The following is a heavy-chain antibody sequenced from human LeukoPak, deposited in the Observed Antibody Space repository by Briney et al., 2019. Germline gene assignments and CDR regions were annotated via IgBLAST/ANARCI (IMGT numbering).Heavy chain of an antibody. D-gene: IGHD3-3*01. CDR1: GYTFTSYG. Sequence: ASVTLSCTASGYTFTSYGISWVRHAPGQGLEWMGWISTYNGETNYAQTLQGRVTMTTDTSTSTDYMELRSRRSDDTAGYYCAREAITIFGVVTPFDPWGQGTLVTGSS. V-gene: IGHV1-18*01. CDR2: ISTYNGET. CDR3: AREAITIFGVVTPFDP. J-gene: IGHJ5*02.